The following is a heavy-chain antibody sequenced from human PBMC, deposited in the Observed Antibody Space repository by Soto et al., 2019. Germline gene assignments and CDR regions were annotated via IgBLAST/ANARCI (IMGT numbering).Heavy chain of an antibody. Sequence: SLTRTVSGGCVSRGSYFWGWVRQPPGEGLELIWYMSFSGKTNYNPSLKSRVNISVDTSKNQFSLKLSSVTAADTAVYYCARYDYVWGSYYFDYWGQGTLVTV. V-gene: IGHV4-61*01. D-gene: IGHD3-16*01. CDR2: MSFSGKT. CDR3: ARYDYVWGSYYFDY. CDR1: GGCVSRGSYF. J-gene: IGHJ4*02.